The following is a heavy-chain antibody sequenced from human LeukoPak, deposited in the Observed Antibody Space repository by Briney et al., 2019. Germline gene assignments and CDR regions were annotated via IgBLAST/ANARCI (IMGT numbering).Heavy chain of an antibody. CDR1: GFTFSNYA. J-gene: IGHJ6*02. CDR2: IRGSGGST. V-gene: IGHV3-23*01. Sequence: PGGSLRLSCAASGFTFSNYAMSWVRQAPGKGLEWASGIRGSGGSTYYADSVKGRFTISRDNSKNTLYLQMNTLRVEDTAVYYCTRDLMDYDVSTGLHHYYMDVWGQGTTVTVSS. CDR3: TRDLMDYDVSTGLHHYYMDV. D-gene: IGHD3-9*01.